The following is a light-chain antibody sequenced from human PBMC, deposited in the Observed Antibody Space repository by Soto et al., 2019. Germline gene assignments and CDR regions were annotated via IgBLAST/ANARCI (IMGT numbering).Light chain of an antibody. Sequence: DLQMTQSPSTLSASVGDRVTITCRAQQSISRWLTWYQQKPGKAPKLLIYEASNLESGVPSRFSGSGSGTEFTLTIGGLQPDDFAAYYCQQFNSYPITFGQGTRLEI. CDR1: QSISRW. CDR2: EAS. J-gene: IGKJ5*01. CDR3: QQFNSYPIT. V-gene: IGKV1-5*01.